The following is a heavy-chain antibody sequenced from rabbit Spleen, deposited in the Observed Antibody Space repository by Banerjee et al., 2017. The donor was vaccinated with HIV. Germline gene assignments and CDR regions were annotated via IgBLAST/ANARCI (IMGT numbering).Heavy chain of an antibody. V-gene: IGHV1S40*01. CDR2: IDTGSSGFT. J-gene: IGHJ6*01. Sequence: QSLEESGGDLVKPGASLTLTCTASGVSSSSNYYMCWVRQAPGKGLEWIACIDTGSSGFTYFASWAKGRFTISKTSSTTVTLQVTSLTAADTATYFCARDSGTSFSSYGMDLWGPGTLVTVS. CDR3: ARDSGTSFSSYGMDL. CDR1: GVSSSSNYY. D-gene: IGHD8-1*01.